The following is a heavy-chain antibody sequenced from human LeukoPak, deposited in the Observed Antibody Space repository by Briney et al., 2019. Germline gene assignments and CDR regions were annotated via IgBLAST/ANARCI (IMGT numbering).Heavy chain of an antibody. CDR1: GYTFTSYY. J-gene: IGHJ4*02. CDR2: INPSGGST. V-gene: IGHV1-46*01. Sequence: ASVKVSCKASGYTFTSYYMHWVRQAPGQGLEWMGIINPSGGSTSYAQKFQGRVTMTRDTSTSTVYMELSSLRSEDTAVYYCARDGRDSSGYYWEYFDYGGQGTLVTVSS. D-gene: IGHD3-22*01. CDR3: ARDGRDSSGYYWEYFDY.